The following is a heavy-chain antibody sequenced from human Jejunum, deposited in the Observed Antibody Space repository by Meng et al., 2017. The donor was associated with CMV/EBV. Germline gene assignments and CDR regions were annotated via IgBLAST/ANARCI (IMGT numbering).Heavy chain of an antibody. CDR2: VFHSGAT. J-gene: IGHJ4*02. CDR1: VFSITSGYS. Sequence: VSVFSITSGYSWAWIRQAPGKGLEWIGYVFHSGATYYNPSLTSRVTISVDTSRNQFALNVTSVTAADTAIYYCARSRSSTQYLDFWGQGVLVTVSS. V-gene: IGHV4-38-2*01. D-gene: IGHD6-13*01. CDR3: ARSRSSTQYLDF.